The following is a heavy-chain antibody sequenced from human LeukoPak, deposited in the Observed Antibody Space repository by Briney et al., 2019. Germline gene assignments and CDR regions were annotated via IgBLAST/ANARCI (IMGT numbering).Heavy chain of an antibody. J-gene: IGHJ4*02. D-gene: IGHD3-9*01. CDR2: ISGSGGST. V-gene: IGHV3-23*01. Sequence: GGSLRLSCAASGFTFSSYAMSWVRQAPGKGLEWVSAISGSGGSTYYADSVKGRFTISRDNSKNTLYLQVNSLRAEDTAVYYCAKAYYDILTGYFPPDYWGQGTLVTVSS. CDR3: AKAYYDILTGYFPPDY. CDR1: GFTFSSYA.